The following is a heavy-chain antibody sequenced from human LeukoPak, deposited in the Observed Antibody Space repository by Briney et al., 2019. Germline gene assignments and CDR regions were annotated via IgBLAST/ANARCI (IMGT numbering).Heavy chain of an antibody. CDR2: ISGSG. Sequence: GGSLRLSCSASGFTFSSYVLSWVRQAPGKGLEWASAISGSGYADSVKGRFTISRDNSKDTLYLQMNSLTAEDTAVYYCAKDPRGGYSGSWYFDYWGQGTLVTVSS. V-gene: IGHV3-23*01. D-gene: IGHD5-12*01. J-gene: IGHJ4*02. CDR3: AKDPRGGYSGSWYFDY. CDR1: GFTFSSYV.